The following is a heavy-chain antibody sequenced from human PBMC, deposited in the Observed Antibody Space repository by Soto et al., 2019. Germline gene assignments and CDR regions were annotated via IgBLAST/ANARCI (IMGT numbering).Heavy chain of an antibody. CDR1: GFTFSSSA. Sequence: GGSLRLSCSVSGFTFSSSAMHWVRQAPGKGLEYVSAITSNGGSTYYADSVKGRFTISRDNSKNTLYLQMSSLRAEDTAVYYCVKDRELVEVTPAYYFDYWGQGTLVTVSS. J-gene: IGHJ4*02. CDR2: ITSNGGST. D-gene: IGHD2-21*02. CDR3: VKDRELVEVTPAYYFDY. V-gene: IGHV3-64D*06.